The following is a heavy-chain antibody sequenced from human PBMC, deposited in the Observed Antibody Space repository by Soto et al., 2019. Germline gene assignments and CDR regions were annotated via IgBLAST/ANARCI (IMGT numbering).Heavy chain of an antibody. D-gene: IGHD3-22*01. CDR3: ARHAQDYYDSSGYYDHDYFDS. J-gene: IGHJ4*02. V-gene: IGHV4-39*01. CDR2: IYYSGST. Sequence: SETLSLTCTVSGGYISSCYWGWIRQPPGKGLEWIGSIYYSGSTYYNPSLKSRVTISVDTSKNQFSLKLSSVTAADTAVYYCARHAQDYYDSSGYYDHDYFDSWGQGTLVTVS. CDR1: GGYISSCY.